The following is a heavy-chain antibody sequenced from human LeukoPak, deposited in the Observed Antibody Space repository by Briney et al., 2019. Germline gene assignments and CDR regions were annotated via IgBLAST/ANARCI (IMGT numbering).Heavy chain of an antibody. Sequence: GGSLRPSCAASGFTFSSYGMHWVRQAPGKGLEWVAVISYDGSNKYYADSVKGRFTISRDNSKNTLYLQMNSLRAEDTAVYYCAKDRGQWLVLYGTDVWGQGTTVTVSS. J-gene: IGHJ6*02. CDR1: GFTFSSYG. CDR2: ISYDGSNK. D-gene: IGHD6-19*01. CDR3: AKDRGQWLVLYGTDV. V-gene: IGHV3-30*18.